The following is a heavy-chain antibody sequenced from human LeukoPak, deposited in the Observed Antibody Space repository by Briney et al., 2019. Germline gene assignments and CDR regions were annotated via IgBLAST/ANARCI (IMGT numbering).Heavy chain of an antibody. V-gene: IGHV4-59*01. J-gene: IGHJ4*02. CDR1: GGSISSDY. CDR2: IYYSGTT. CDR3: ARGLTIVGSTSFHF. D-gene: IGHD1-26*01. Sequence: SETLSLTCTVSGGSISSDYWSWIRQPPGKGLEWIGYIYYSGTTNYSPSLKSRVTISVDTSKNQFSLKLSSVTAADTAVYYRARGLTIVGSTSFHFWGQGALVTVSS.